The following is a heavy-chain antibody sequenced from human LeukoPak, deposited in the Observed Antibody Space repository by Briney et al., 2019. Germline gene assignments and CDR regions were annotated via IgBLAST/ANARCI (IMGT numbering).Heavy chain of an antibody. Sequence: PVKVSCKASGGTFTSYAISWVRQAPGQGLEWMGGIIPIFGTANYAQKCQGRVTITTDESTSTAYMELSSLRSEDTAVYYCARDAEGPTVRVRYYYYMDVWGKGTTVTVSS. V-gene: IGHV1-69*05. J-gene: IGHJ6*03. CDR1: GGTFTSYA. CDR3: ARDAEGPTVRVRYYYYMDV. D-gene: IGHD4-11*01. CDR2: IIPIFGTA.